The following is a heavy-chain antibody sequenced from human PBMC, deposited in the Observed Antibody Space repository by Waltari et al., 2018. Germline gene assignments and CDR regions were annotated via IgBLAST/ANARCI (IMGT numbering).Heavy chain of an antibody. CDR2: INKDGTET. D-gene: IGHD6-19*01. V-gene: IGHV3-7*03. J-gene: IGHJ4*02. CDR3: IRDYGSPY. Sequence: EAQQVESGGDVVQPGGYLGLSGVVSGFTLSNYWMSWVRQAPGKGLEWVANINKDGTETYYVDSVGGRFTISKDDAKNSVYLQMNSLKVEDTAVYYCIRDYGSPYWGQGTLVTVSS. CDR1: GFTLSNYW.